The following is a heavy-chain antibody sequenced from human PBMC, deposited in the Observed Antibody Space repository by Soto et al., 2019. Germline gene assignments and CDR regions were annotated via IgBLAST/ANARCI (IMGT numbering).Heavy chain of an antibody. D-gene: IGHD2-2*01. CDR1: GFTFSSYG. CDR2: ISYDGSNK. J-gene: IGHJ6*02. Sequence: GGSLRLSCAASGFTFSSYGMHWVRQAPGKGLEWVAVISYDGSNKYYADSVKGRFTISRDNSKNTLYLQMNSLRAEDTAVYYCAKDSGVVPAAEMNYYYYYGMDVWGQGTTVTVSS. V-gene: IGHV3-30*18. CDR3: AKDSGVVPAAEMNYYYYYGMDV.